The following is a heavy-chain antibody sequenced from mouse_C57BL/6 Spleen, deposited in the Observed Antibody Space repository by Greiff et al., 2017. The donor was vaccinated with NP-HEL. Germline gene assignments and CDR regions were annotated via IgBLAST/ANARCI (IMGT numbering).Heavy chain of an antibody. V-gene: IGHV5-4*03. Sequence: EVKLVESGGGLVKPGGSLKLSCAASGFTFSSYAMSWVRQTPEKRLEWVATISDGGSYTYYPDNVKGLFTISRDNAKNNLYLQMIHLKSEDTAMYYCARGRYFGYWGQGTTLTVSS. CDR2: ISDGGSYT. CDR1: GFTFSSYA. J-gene: IGHJ2*01. CDR3: ARGRYFGY.